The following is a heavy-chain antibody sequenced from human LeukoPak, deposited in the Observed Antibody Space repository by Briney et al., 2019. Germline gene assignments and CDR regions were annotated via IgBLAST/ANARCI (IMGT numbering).Heavy chain of an antibody. CDR2: IIGSGDCT. Sequence: PGGSLRLSCAASGFTFSNYAMNWVRQAPGKGLEWVSGIIGSGDCTYYADSVKGRFSISRDNSKNTLYLQMDSLRAEDTAVYYCAKGGSGSYYRYYFDCWGQGTLVTVSS. J-gene: IGHJ4*02. D-gene: IGHD1-26*01. CDR1: GFTFSNYA. V-gene: IGHV3-23*01. CDR3: AKGGSGSYYRYYFDC.